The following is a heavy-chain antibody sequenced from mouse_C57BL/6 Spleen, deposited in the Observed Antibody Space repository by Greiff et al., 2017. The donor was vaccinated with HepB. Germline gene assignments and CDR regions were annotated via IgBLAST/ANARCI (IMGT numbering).Heavy chain of an antibody. CDR2: IDPSDSYT. Sequence: QVQLQQPGAELVKPGASVKLSCKASGYTFTSYWMQWVKQRPGQGLEWIGEIDPSDSYTNYNQKFKGKAILTVDTSSSTAYMQLSSLTSEDSAVYYYARRGRLYYFDYWGQGTTLTVSS. V-gene: IGHV1-50*01. CDR1: GYTFTSYW. J-gene: IGHJ2*01. CDR3: ARRGRLYYFDY.